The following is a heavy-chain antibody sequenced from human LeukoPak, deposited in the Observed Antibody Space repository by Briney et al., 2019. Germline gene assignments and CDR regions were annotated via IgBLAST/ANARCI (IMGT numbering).Heavy chain of an antibody. CDR1: GYTFTSYD. D-gene: IGHD6-6*01. CDR2: MNPNSGNT. Sequence: GASVKVSCKASGYTFTSYDINWVRQATGQGLEWMGWMNPNSGNTGYAQKFRGRVTMTRNTSISTAYMELSGVRSEDTAVYYCAKRHQIAARGFDFDYWGQGTLVTVSS. J-gene: IGHJ4*02. CDR3: AKRHQIAARGFDFDY. V-gene: IGHV1-8*01.